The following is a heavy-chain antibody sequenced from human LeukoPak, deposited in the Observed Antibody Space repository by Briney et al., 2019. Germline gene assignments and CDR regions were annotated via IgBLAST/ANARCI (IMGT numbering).Heavy chain of an antibody. D-gene: IGHD3-10*01. Sequence: ASVKVSCKASGFTFTSYAINWVRQATGQGLEWMGWMNPNSGNTDYAQKFQGRVTLTTNTSISTAYMELNSLRSEDTAVYYCASQYYYDSATSWFDPWGQGTLVTVSS. CDR1: GFTFTSYA. CDR2: MNPNSGNT. V-gene: IGHV1-8*01. J-gene: IGHJ5*02. CDR3: ASQYYYDSATSWFDP.